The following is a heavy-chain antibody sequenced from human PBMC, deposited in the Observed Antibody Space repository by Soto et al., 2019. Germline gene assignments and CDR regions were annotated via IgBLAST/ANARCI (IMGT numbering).Heavy chain of an antibody. CDR3: ARRDDFWSGYSPYYGMDV. CDR1: GYTFTGYY. D-gene: IGHD3-3*01. CDR2: IIPIFGTA. V-gene: IGHV1-69*06. J-gene: IGHJ6*02. Sequence: SVHVSFKTSGYTFTGYYIHWVRQAPGQGLEWMGGIIPIFGTANYAQKFQGRVTITADKSTSTAYMELSSLRSEDTAVYYCARRDDFWSGYSPYYGMDVWGQGTTVTVSS.